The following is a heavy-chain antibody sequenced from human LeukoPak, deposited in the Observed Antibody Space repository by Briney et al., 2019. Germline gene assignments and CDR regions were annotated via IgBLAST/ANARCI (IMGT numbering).Heavy chain of an antibody. J-gene: IGHJ4*02. CDR1: GFTFDDYG. CDR2: IKSKTDGGTT. D-gene: IGHD3-22*01. V-gene: IGHV3-15*01. CDR3: TTSLHYYDSSGYYY. Sequence: TGGSLRLSCAASGFTFDDYGMSWVRQVPGKGLEWVGRIKSKTDGGTTDYAAPVKGRFTISRDDSKNTLYLQMNSLKIEDTAVYYCTTSLHYYDSSGYYYWGQGTLVTVSS.